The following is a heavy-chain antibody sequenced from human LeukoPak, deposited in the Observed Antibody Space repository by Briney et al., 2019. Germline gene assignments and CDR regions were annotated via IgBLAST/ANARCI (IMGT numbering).Heavy chain of an antibody. Sequence: GGSLRLSCAASGFTFSSYSMNWVRQAPGKGLEWVSYISSSSSTIYYADSVKGRFNISRDNAKNSLYLQMNSLRAEDTAVYYCARDLRLVMSYYDSSGYFPYAFDIWGQGTMVTVSS. CDR3: ARDLRLVMSYYDSSGYFPYAFDI. V-gene: IGHV3-48*01. J-gene: IGHJ3*02. CDR1: GFTFSSYS. CDR2: ISSSSSTI. D-gene: IGHD3-22*01.